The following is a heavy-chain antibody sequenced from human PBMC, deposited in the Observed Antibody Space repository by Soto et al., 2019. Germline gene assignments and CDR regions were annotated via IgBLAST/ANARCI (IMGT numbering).Heavy chain of an antibody. D-gene: IGHD6-13*01. CDR1: GDTFTKYA. V-gene: IGHV1-69*06. CDR3: AGVASGSTWYYFDY. Sequence: QVQLVQSGAEVKKPGSSVRVSCEVSGDTFTKYAISWLRQAPGQGLEWMGGIVPVFGRVSYAQRFQDRVIISADKSTATSYMELSSLTAADTAVYYSAGVASGSTWYYFDYWGQGTLVTVSS. CDR2: IVPVFGRV. J-gene: IGHJ4*02.